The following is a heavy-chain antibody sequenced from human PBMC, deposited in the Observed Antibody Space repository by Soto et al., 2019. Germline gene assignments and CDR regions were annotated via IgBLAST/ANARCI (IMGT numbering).Heavy chain of an antibody. J-gene: IGHJ4*02. CDR2: ISYDGSNK. D-gene: IGHD2-15*01. CDR1: GFTFSSYG. CDR3: AKEGGVVVAAALDY. V-gene: IGHV3-30*18. Sequence: QVQLVESGGGVVQPGRSLRLSCAASGFTFSSYGMHWVRQAPGKGLEWVAVISYDGSNKYYADSVKGRFTISRDNSKNTLYLQMNSLRAEDTAVYYCAKEGGVVVAAALDYWGQGTLVTVSS.